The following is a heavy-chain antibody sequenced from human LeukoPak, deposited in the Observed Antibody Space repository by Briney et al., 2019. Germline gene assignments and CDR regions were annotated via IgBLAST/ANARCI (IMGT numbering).Heavy chain of an antibody. CDR1: GYTFTGYY. Sequence: ASVKVSCKASGYTFTGYYMHWVRQAPGQGLEWMGWINPNSGGTNYAQKFQGGVTMTRDTSISTAYMELSRLRSDDTAVYYCAREGSGWYMDFQHWGQGTLVTVSS. CDR2: INPNSGGT. J-gene: IGHJ1*01. CDR3: AREGSGWYMDFQH. D-gene: IGHD6-19*01. V-gene: IGHV1-2*02.